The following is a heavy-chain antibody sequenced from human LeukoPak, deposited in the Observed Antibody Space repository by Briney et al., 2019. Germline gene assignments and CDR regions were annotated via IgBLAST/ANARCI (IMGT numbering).Heavy chain of an antibody. CDR3: ARYDYGDCWFDP. J-gene: IGHJ5*02. CDR1: GGSISSGGYS. CDR2: IYHSGST. V-gene: IGHV4-30-2*01. Sequence: SQTLSLTCAVSGGSISSGGYSWGWIRQPPGKGLEWIGYIYHSGSTYYNPSLKSRVTISVDTSKNQFSLKLSSVTAADTALYYCARYDYGDCWFDPWGQGTLVAVSS. D-gene: IGHD4-17*01.